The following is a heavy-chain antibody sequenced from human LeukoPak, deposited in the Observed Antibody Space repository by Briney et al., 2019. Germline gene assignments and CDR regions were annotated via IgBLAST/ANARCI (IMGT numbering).Heavy chain of an antibody. Sequence: PGGSLRLSCAASGFTFSSYAMSWVRQAPGKGLEWVSAISGSGGSTYYADSVKGRFTISRDNSKNTLYLQMNSLRAEDTAVYYCAKFSAIDCGGDCYPIDYWGQGTLVTVSS. V-gene: IGHV3-23*01. J-gene: IGHJ4*02. CDR1: GFTFSSYA. CDR3: AKFSAIDCGGDCYPIDY. D-gene: IGHD2-21*02. CDR2: ISGSGGST.